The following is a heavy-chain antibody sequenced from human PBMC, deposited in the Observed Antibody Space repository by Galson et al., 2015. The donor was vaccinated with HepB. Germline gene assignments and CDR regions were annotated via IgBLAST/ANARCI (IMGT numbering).Heavy chain of an antibody. CDR2: ISSSSSTI. Sequence: SLRLSCAASGFTFSSYSMNWVRQAPGKGLEWVSYISSSSSTIYYADSVKGRFTISRDNAKNSLYLQMNSLRAEDTAVYYCARHYYDSSGYSLGGYYFDYWGQGTLVTVSS. CDR1: GFTFSSYS. J-gene: IGHJ4*02. CDR3: ARHYYDSSGYSLGGYYFDY. D-gene: IGHD3-22*01. V-gene: IGHV3-48*04.